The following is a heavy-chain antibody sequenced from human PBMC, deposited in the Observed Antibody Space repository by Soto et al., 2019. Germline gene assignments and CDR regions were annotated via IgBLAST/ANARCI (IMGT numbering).Heavy chain of an antibody. V-gene: IGHV3-30*03. CDR2: ISGDGINT. J-gene: IGHJ4*02. D-gene: IGHD3-10*01. Sequence: VESGGDVVQPGRSLRLSCAASGFNFGFFGMHWVRQAPGKGLEWVAFISGDGINTHYADSVRGRFTLSRDYSKKTMYLQMATLREDDTALYYCARGNLSFDFDSWGQGTLVTVSS. CDR1: GFNFGFFG. CDR3: ARGNLSFDFDS.